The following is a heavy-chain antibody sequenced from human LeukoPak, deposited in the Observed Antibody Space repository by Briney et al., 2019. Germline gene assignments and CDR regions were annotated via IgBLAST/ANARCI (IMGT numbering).Heavy chain of an antibody. D-gene: IGHD3-10*01. V-gene: IGHV3-21*01. CDR2: ISSSSSYI. J-gene: IGHJ4*02. Sequence: GGSLRLSCAASGFTFSSYSMNWVRQAPGKGLEWVSSISSSSSYIHYADSVKGRFTISRDNAKNSLYLQMNSLRAEDTAVYYCARDLYGSGSYYNNWGQGTLVTVSS. CDR1: GFTFSSYS. CDR3: ARDLYGSGSYYNN.